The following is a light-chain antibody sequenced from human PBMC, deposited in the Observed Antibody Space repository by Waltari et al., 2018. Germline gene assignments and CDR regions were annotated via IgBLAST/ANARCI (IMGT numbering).Light chain of an antibody. CDR2: VEGSGSY. Sequence: QPLLTQSSSTSESLGSTVRLTGSWSSGQTIYPIAWYQHQPGKAPRYLMKVEGSGSYNKWSVVPGRFSGSSSGADRYLTISNLQSEDEADYYCETWDTNTHHFGGGTKLTVL. CDR3: ETWDTNTHH. CDR1: SGQTIYP. V-gene: IGLV4-60*03. J-gene: IGLJ2*01.